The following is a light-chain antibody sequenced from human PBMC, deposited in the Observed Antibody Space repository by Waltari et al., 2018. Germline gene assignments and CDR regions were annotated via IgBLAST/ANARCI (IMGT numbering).Light chain of an antibody. CDR3: QQYNGASGT. Sequence: DIQMTQSPSTLSASVGDRVTITCRASQNIDTWVAWFQQKSGKVPKLLIYKAPIPDVGVPSRFTGSGSGTHFTLTINSLQPDDFSTYYCQQYNGASGTFGQGTKLEMK. CDR2: KAP. J-gene: IGKJ2*02. V-gene: IGKV1-5*03. CDR1: QNIDTW.